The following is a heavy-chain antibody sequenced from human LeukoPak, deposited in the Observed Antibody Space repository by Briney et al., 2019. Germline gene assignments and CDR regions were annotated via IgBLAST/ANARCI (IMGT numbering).Heavy chain of an antibody. CDR1: GFTFSSYG. Sequence: GGSLRLSCAASGFTFSSYGMHWVRQAPGKGLEWVAFIRYDGSNKYYADSVKGRFTISRDNSKNTLYLQMNSLRAEDTAVYYCAKDGPEDYYDSSGSEENWGQGTLVTVSS. D-gene: IGHD3-22*01. J-gene: IGHJ4*02. CDR2: IRYDGSNK. V-gene: IGHV3-30*02. CDR3: AKDGPEDYYDSSGSEEN.